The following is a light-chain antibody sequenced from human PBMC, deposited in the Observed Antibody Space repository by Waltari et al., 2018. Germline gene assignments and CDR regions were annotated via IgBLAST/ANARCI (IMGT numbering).Light chain of an antibody. CDR2: MND. Sequence: QSVLTQPPSASGTPGQRVTIACSARSSNIGANAVNWYPQFPGTAPKSLMYMNDERPSGVPDRFSGSKSATSASLVISGLQSEDEADYYCASWDDSLNGHYVFGSGTKVTVL. CDR1: SSNIGANA. J-gene: IGLJ1*01. V-gene: IGLV1-44*01. CDR3: ASWDDSLNGHYV.